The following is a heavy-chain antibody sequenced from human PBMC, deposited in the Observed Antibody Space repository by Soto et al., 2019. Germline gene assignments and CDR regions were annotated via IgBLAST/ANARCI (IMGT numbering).Heavy chain of an antibody. D-gene: IGHD2-21*01. CDR3: ARGTFYSGMDV. CDR1: DGSLSTYY. Sequence: LEPMCDTCTVADGSLSTYYWSWIRQPPGKGLEWIGYIYYSGSTKYNPSLKSRVTISVDTSKNQLSLKLSSVTAADTAVYYCARGTFYSGMDVWGQGTTVTVSS. CDR2: IYYSGST. J-gene: IGHJ6*02. V-gene: IGHV4-59*01.